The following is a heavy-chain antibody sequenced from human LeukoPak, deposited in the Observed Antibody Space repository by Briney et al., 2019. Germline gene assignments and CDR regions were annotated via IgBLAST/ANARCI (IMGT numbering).Heavy chain of an antibody. CDR2: LYYSGNT. D-gene: IGHD3-9*01. CDR3: ARYSYDILTGYPKGWFDP. CDR1: GASISSANYY. Sequence: SETLSLTCFVSGASISSANYYWAWIRQPPGKGLEWVGSLYYSGNTQYNPSLQSRVSISLDTSKSQFSLRLNYVTAADTAVYYCARYSYDILTGYPKGWFDPWGQGTLVTVSS. J-gene: IGHJ5*02. V-gene: IGHV4-39*07.